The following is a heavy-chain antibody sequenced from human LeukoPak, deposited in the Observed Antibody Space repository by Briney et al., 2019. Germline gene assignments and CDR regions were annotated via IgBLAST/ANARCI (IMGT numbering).Heavy chain of an antibody. CDR3: AKDSGSSAKGTLDY. CDR1: GFTFSSYA. Sequence: GGSLRLSCAASGFTFSSYAMSWVRQAPGKGLEWVSAISGSGGSTYYADSVKGRFTISRDNSKNTLYLQTNSLRAEDTAVYYCAKDSGSSAKGTLDYWGQGTLVTVSS. CDR2: ISGSGGST. J-gene: IGHJ4*02. V-gene: IGHV3-23*01. D-gene: IGHD6-6*01.